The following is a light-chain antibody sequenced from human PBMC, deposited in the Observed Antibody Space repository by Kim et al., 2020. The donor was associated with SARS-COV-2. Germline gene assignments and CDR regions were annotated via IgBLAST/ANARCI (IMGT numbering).Light chain of an antibody. CDR2: DAS. J-gene: IGKJ4*01. Sequence: ASVGERVIIPRGWSSDISDYVNWYSKIPGKAPKILIIDASNLEARVPLRFSGSGSGTSFTFTISSLQPDDIATYYCQQYDNLPLTFGGGTKVDIK. CDR3: QQYDNLPLT. CDR1: SDISDY. V-gene: IGKV1-33*01.